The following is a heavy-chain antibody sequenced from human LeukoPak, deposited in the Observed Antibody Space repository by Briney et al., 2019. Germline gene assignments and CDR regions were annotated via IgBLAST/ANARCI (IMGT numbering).Heavy chain of an antibody. CDR1: GFTFDNYA. Sequence: GGALRLSCAASGFTFDNYAIHWVRHAPGKGLEWVSLISGDGGSTYYADSMKGRFTISRDNSKNSLYLQMNSLRTEDTALYYCARDSQEFFQHWGQGTLVTVSS. CDR3: ARDSQEFFQH. CDR2: ISGDGGST. J-gene: IGHJ1*01. V-gene: IGHV3-43*02.